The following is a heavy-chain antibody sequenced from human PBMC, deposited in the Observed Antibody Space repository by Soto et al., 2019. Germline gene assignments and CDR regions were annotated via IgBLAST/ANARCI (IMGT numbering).Heavy chain of an antibody. D-gene: IGHD6-6*01. CDR3: ARDHRGSLAARLAD. Sequence: QMQLVQSGAELKKPGTSVNVSCKASGESFNTHYVHWVRQAPGQGPEWMAMINPSGDSTRYAERFQGRVTLTRDTATDTVYLQLRSLTSEDTAVYYCARDHRGSLAARLADWGQGTLVAVSS. CDR2: INPSGDST. CDR1: GESFNTHY. J-gene: IGHJ4*02. V-gene: IGHV1-46*02.